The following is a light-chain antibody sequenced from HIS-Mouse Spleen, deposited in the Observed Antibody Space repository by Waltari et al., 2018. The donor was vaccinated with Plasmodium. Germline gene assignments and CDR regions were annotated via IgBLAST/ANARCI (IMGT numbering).Light chain of an antibody. CDR2: EDS. CDR3: YSTDSSGNHRV. V-gene: IGLV3-10*01. Sequence: SYELTQPPSVSVSPGQTARITCSGDALPTKYAYWYQQKSGQAPVLCIYEDSKRPAGIPDRFSGSRSGTMATLTISGAQVEDEPDYYCYSTDSSGNHRVFGGGTKLTVL. J-gene: IGLJ3*02. CDR1: ALPTKY.